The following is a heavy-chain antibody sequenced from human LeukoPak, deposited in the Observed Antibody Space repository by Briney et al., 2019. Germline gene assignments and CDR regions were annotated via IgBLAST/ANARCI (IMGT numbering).Heavy chain of an antibody. J-gene: IGHJ4*02. CDR2: IFYTGAT. CDR1: GGSISSYY. D-gene: IGHD6-19*01. CDR3: ARYGGSGWVIDN. Sequence: SETLSLTCTVSGGSISSYYWTWIRQPPGKGLEWIGYIFYTGATSYNPSLKSRVTISVDTSKKQFSLKLTSVTAADTAVYYCARYGGSGWVIDNWGQGTLVTVSS. V-gene: IGHV4-59*08.